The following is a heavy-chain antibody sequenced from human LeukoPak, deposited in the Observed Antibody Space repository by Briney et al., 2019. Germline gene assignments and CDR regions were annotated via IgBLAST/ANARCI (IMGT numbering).Heavy chain of an antibody. V-gene: IGHV1-18*01. Sequence: GESLKISCKGSGYSFTSYGISWVRQAPGQGLEWMGWISAYNGNTNYAQKLQGRVTMTTDTFTSTAYMELRSLRSDDTAVYYCARDSGAPLGPLSSWYRNNWFDPWGQGTLVTVSS. CDR3: ARDSGAPLGPLSSWYRNNWFDP. J-gene: IGHJ5*02. CDR2: ISAYNGNT. D-gene: IGHD6-13*01. CDR1: GYSFTSYG.